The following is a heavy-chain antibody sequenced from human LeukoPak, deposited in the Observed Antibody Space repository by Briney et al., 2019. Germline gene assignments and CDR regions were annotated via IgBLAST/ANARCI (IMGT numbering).Heavy chain of an antibody. J-gene: IGHJ4*02. CDR2: ISESGSQT. CDR3: DGSDF. Sequence: VGSLRLSRAASGFAFASYAMGWGRQPPGKGLEWVSAISESGSQTHYADSVQGRFTIPRDNSKNTLHLQMNNLRPQATPIINFDGSDFWGQGTLVTVSS. CDR1: GFAFASYA. V-gene: IGHV3-23*01. D-gene: IGHD3/OR15-3a*01.